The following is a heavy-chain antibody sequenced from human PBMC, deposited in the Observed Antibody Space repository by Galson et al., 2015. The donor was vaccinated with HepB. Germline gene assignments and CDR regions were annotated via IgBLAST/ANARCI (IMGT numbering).Heavy chain of an antibody. Sequence: SLRLSCAASGFTFSSYSMNWVRQAPGKGLEWVSSISSSSSYIYYADSVKGRFTISRDNAKNSLYLQMNSLRAEDTAVYYCARVATGARDWYFDLWGRGTLVTVSS. CDR2: ISSSSSYI. V-gene: IGHV3-21*01. J-gene: IGHJ2*01. D-gene: IGHD2-15*01. CDR1: GFTFSSYS. CDR3: ARVATGARDWYFDL.